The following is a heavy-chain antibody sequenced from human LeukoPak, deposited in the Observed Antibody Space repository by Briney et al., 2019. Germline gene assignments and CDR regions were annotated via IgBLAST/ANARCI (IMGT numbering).Heavy chain of an antibody. D-gene: IGHD3-3*01. J-gene: IGHJ2*01. V-gene: IGHV4-31*03. CDR2: IYYSRST. Sequence: SETLSLTCTVSGGSISSGGYYWSWIRQHPGKGLEWIGYIYYSRSTYYNPSLKSRVTISVDTSKNQFSLKLSSVTAADTAVYYCARSRSGGFDLWGRGTLVTVSS. CDR1: GGSISSGGYY. CDR3: ARSRSGGFDL.